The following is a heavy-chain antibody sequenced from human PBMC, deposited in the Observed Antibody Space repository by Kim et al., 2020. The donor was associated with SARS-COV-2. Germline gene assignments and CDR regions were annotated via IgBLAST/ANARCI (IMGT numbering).Heavy chain of an antibody. CDR2: ISSSSSTI. CDR3: AREQGYFVPRNYYYGMDV. J-gene: IGHJ6*02. CDR1: GFTFSSYS. Sequence: GGSLRLSCAASGFTFSSYSMNWVHQAPGKGLEWVSYISSSSSTIYYADSVKGRFTISRDNAKNSLYLQMNSLRDEDTAVYYCAREQGYFVPRNYYYGMDVWGQGTTVTVSS. V-gene: IGHV3-48*02. D-gene: IGHD2-15*01.